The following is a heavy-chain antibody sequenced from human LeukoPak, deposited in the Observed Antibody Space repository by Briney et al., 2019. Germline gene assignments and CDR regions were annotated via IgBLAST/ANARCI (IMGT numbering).Heavy chain of an antibody. CDR1: GYSFTSYW. V-gene: IGHV5-51*01. CDR3: ARSSYTSVAGYYMDV. D-gene: IGHD6-25*01. CDR2: IYPGDSGT. J-gene: IGHJ6*03. Sequence: GGSLKISCKSSGYSFTSYWIDWVRQMPGKGLEWMGIIYPGDSGTRYSPSFQGQVTISADKSISTAYLQWSSLKASDTAMYYCARSSYTSVAGYYMDVWGIGTTVTVSS.